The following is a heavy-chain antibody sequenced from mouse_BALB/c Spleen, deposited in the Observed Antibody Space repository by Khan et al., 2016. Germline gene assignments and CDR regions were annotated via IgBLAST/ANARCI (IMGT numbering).Heavy chain of an antibody. CDR1: GFTLSDYY. V-gene: IGHV7-3*02. CDR2: IRNKANGYTT. CDR3: AGLGWLRRHWYFDV. J-gene: IGHJ1*01. D-gene: IGHD2-2*01. Sequence: EVELVESGGGLVQPGGSLRLSCATSGFTLSDYYMSWVRQPPGKALEWLGFIRNKANGYTTEYSASVKGRFTISRDNSQSILYLQMNTLRAEDSATYYCAGLGWLRRHWYFDVWGAGTTVTVSS.